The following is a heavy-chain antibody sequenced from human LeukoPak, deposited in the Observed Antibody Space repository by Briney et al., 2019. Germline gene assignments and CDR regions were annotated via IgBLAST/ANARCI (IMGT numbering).Heavy chain of an antibody. V-gene: IGHV4-34*01. D-gene: IGHD3-9*01. Sequence: SETLSLTCAVYGGSFSGYYWSWIRQPPGKGLEWIGEINHSGSTNYNPSLKSRVTISVDTSKNQFSLKLSSVTAADTAVYYCARGGRNYDILTGYYKYWGQGTLVTASS. J-gene: IGHJ4*02. CDR1: GGSFSGYY. CDR2: INHSGST. CDR3: ARGGRNYDILTGYYKY.